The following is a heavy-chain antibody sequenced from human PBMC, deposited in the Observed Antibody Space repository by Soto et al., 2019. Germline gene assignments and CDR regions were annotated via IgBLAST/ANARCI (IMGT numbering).Heavy chain of an antibody. V-gene: IGHV1-3*01. D-gene: IGHD2-2*01. CDR1: GYTFTNYA. CDR2: INAGNGNT. Sequence: QVQPVQSGAEVKKPGASVKVSCKASGYTFTNYAMHWVRQAPGQRPEWMGWINAGNGNTKFSQRFQGRVTITRDTAANIAYMELSSLTSEDTAVYYCARAGFCSTTSCSDAFDIWGQGTMVTVSS. CDR3: ARAGFCSTTSCSDAFDI. J-gene: IGHJ3*02.